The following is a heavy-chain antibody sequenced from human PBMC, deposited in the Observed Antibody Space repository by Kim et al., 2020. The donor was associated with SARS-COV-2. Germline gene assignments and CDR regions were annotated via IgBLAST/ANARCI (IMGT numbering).Heavy chain of an antibody. V-gene: IGHV4-39*01. CDR3: ASGIAVAGKGFDP. J-gene: IGHJ5*02. Sequence: YNPSLKSRVTISVDTSKNQFSLKLSSVTAADTAVYYCASGIAVAGKGFDPWGQGTLVTVSS. D-gene: IGHD6-19*01.